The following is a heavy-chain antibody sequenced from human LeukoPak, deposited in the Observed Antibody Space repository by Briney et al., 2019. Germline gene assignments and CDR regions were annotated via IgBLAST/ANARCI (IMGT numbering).Heavy chain of an antibody. J-gene: IGHJ5*01. Sequence: SETLSLTCPVTGGSISYSGYYWGGIRQPPGKGLEWIGSIYYSGSTYYNPSLKSRVTISVDTSKNQFSLKLNFVTATDTAVYYCASESIAYYNIFTGSSPHPFHSWGQGTLVTVSS. D-gene: IGHD3-9*01. CDR2: IYYSGST. CDR3: ASESIAYYNIFTGSSPHPFHS. V-gene: IGHV4-39*01. CDR1: GGSISYSGYY.